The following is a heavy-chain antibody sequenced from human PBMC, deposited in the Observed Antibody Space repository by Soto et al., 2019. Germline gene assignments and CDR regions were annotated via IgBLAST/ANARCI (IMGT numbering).Heavy chain of an antibody. V-gene: IGHV3-30-3*01. J-gene: IGHJ4*02. CDR2: IPYDGSNK. D-gene: IGHD3-3*01. CDR1: GFTFSSCA. Sequence: PGGSLRLSCAASGFTFSSCAMHWVRQAPGKGLEWVALIPYDGSNKYYADSVKGRFTTSRDNSKNTLYLQMNSLRAEDTAVYYCARDKRDLRFLEWSYYFDYWGQGTLVTVSS. CDR3: ARDKRDLRFLEWSYYFDY.